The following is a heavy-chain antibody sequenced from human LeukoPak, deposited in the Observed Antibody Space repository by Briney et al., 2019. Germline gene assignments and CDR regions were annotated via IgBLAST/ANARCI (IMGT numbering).Heavy chain of an antibody. Sequence: ASVKVSCKASGGTFSSYAISWVRQAPGQGLEWMGRIIPILGIANYAQKFQGRVTITADKSTSTAYMELSSLRSEDTAVYYCATSYYYDSSGYYYGRHAFDIWGQGTMVTVSS. CDR3: ATSYYYDSSGYYYGRHAFDI. J-gene: IGHJ3*02. CDR2: IIPILGIA. V-gene: IGHV1-69*04. CDR1: GGTFSSYA. D-gene: IGHD3-22*01.